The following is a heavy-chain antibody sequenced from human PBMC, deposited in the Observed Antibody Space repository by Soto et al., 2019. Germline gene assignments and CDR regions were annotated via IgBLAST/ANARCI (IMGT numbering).Heavy chain of an antibody. D-gene: IGHD3-22*01. CDR2: IIPVFGTP. J-gene: IGHJ6*02. Sequence: QVQRVQSGAEVKKPGSSVRVSCTASGGSLSNFGISWVRQAPGQGLEWMGAIIPVFGTPNYAQKFQDRVTIHADESTTTVYMEVRSLTSEDTAVYYCARGDATKIVVTTYYAMDVWGQGTTVTVSS. CDR3: ARGDATKIVVTTYYAMDV. CDR1: GGSLSNFG. V-gene: IGHV1-69*12.